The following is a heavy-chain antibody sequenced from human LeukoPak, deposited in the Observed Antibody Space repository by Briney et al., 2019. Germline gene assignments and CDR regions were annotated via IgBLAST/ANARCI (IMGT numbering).Heavy chain of an antibody. CDR2: IYYSGST. V-gene: IGHV4-30-4*01. D-gene: IGHD3-22*01. CDR1: GGSISSGDYY. CDR3: ARTITDYYDSSGYYVDP. Sequence: SETLSLTCTVSGGSISSGDYYWSWIRQPPGKGLEWIGYIYYSGSTYYNPSLKSRVTISVDTSKNQFSLKLSSVTAADTAVYYCARTITDYYDSSGYYVDPWGQETLVTVSS. J-gene: IGHJ5*02.